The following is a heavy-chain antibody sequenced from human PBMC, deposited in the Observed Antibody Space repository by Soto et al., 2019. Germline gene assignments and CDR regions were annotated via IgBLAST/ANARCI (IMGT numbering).Heavy chain of an antibody. J-gene: IGHJ4*02. Sequence: ASVKVSCKDSGGTFSTYSMFWVRQAPGQGLEWMGWINPCNGSRIFAQNFQGRVTMTTDTSTSTAYMELRSLRSDATAVYYCARGGRNTAEAYWGQGTLVTVSS. V-gene: IGHV1-18*01. CDR2: INPCNGSR. CDR1: GGTFSTYS. D-gene: IGHD5-18*01. CDR3: ARGGRNTAEAY.